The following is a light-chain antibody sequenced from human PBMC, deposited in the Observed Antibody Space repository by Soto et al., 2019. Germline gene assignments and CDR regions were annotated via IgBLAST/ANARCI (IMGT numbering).Light chain of an antibody. CDR2: DAS. CDR3: QQSYSTPPVT. Sequence: DIQMTHSPSTLSASVGDRVTITCRASQSISTWLAWYQQKPGKAPKLLIYDASSLESGVPSRFSGSGSGTEFTLTISSLQPDDFATYYCQQSYSTPPVTFGPGTKVDIK. J-gene: IGKJ3*01. V-gene: IGKV1-5*01. CDR1: QSISTW.